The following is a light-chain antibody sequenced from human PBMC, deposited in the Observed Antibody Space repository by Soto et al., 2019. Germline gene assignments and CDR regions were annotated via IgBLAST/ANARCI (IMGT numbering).Light chain of an antibody. V-gene: IGKV2-28*01. J-gene: IGKJ2*01. CDR1: QSLLHSNGYNY. CDR3: MQALQTPYT. CDR2: LGS. Sequence: DIVMTQSPLSLPVTPGEPASISCRSSQSLLHSNGYNYLDWYLQKPGQSPQLLIYLGSNRASGVPARFSGRGSGTDFTLKISRVEAEDVGVYYCMQALQTPYTFGQGTKLEIK.